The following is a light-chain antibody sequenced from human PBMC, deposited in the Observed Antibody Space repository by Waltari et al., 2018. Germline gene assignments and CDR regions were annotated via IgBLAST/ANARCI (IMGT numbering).Light chain of an antibody. Sequence: QSALTQPASVSGSPGQSITISCTGTSSDDGGYTYVSWYQHHPGKAPKLIIYDVSRWPSGVSNRFSGSKSGNTASLTISGLQAEDDADYYCSSYAGYSAVVFGGGTKVTVL. J-gene: IGLJ2*01. CDR2: DVS. CDR3: SSYAGYSAVV. CDR1: SSDDGGYTY. V-gene: IGLV2-14*03.